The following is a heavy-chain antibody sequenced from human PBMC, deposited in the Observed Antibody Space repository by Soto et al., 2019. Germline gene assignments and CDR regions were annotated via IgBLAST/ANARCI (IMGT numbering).Heavy chain of an antibody. CDR1: GFTFSSYP. J-gene: IGHJ4*02. D-gene: IGHD6-19*01. CDR2: ISGSGGST. V-gene: IGHV3-23*01. Sequence: GGSLGLSCAASGFTFSSYPMHWVRQAPGKGLEWVSAISGSGGSTYYADSVKGRFTISRDNSKNTLYLQMNSLRAEDTAVYYCATGRTPNAPYSSGWYEDYFDYWGQGTMVTVSS. CDR3: ATGRTPNAPYSSGWYEDYFDY.